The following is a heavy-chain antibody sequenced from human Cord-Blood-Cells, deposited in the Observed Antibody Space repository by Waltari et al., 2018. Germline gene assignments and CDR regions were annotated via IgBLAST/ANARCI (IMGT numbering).Heavy chain of an antibody. D-gene: IGHD3-22*01. V-gene: IGHV1-2*04. CDR2: INPTSGGT. CDR1: GYTFTGYY. Sequence: QVQLVQSGAEVKKPGASVKVSCKASGYTFTGYYMHWVRQAPGQGLEWMGWINPTSGGTNYAQKLQGWVPMTRDTSISTAYMELSRLRSDDTAVYYCARDYYDSSGYYDYWGQGTLVTVSS. CDR3: ARDYYDSSGYYDY. J-gene: IGHJ4*02.